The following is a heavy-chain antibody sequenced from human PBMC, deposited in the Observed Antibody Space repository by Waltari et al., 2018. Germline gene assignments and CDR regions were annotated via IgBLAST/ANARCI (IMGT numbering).Heavy chain of an antibody. J-gene: IGHJ3*02. CDR2: IYSGGST. Sequence: EVQLLESGGGLVQPGGSLRLSCAASGFPFRSYALSWVRQAPGKGLEWVSGIYSGGSTYYADSVKGRFTIYRDNSKNTLYLQMNSLRAEDTAVYYCATDAFDIWGQGTMVTVSS. CDR3: ATDAFDI. V-gene: IGHV3-23*03. CDR1: GFPFRSYA.